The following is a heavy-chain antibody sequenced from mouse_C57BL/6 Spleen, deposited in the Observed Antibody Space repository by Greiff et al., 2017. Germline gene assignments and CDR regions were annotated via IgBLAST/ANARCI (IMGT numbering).Heavy chain of an antibody. Sequence: VQLQQSGPELVKPGASVKISCKASGYAFSSSWMNWVKQRPGKGLEWIGRIYPGDGDTNYNGKFKGKATLTADKSSSTAYMQLSSLTSEDSAVYFCALYDYEGFAYWGQGTLVTVSA. J-gene: IGHJ3*01. CDR1: GYAFSSSW. D-gene: IGHD2-4*01. V-gene: IGHV1-82*01. CDR3: ALYDYEGFAY. CDR2: IYPGDGDT.